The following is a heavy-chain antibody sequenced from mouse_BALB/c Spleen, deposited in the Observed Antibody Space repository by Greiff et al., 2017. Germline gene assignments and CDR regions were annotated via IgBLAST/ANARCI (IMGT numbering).Heavy chain of an antibody. Sequence: QVQLKESGPELVKPGASVKMSCKASGYTFTDYVISWVKQRTGQGLEWIGEIYPGSGSTYYNEKFKGKATLTADKSSNTAYMQLSSLTSEDSAVYFCASYYYGSSYYWGQGTTLTVSS. D-gene: IGHD1-1*01. J-gene: IGHJ2*01. V-gene: IGHV1-77*01. CDR1: GYTFTDYV. CDR2: IYPGSGST. CDR3: ASYYYGSSYY.